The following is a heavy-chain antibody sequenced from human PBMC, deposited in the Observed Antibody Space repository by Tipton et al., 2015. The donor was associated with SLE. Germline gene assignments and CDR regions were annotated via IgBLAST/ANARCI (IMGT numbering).Heavy chain of an antibody. CDR3: ANQGNRNVDDACEI. CDR1: GGTFSSYA. J-gene: IGHJ3*02. Sequence: QSGAEVKKPGSSVKVSCKASGGTFSSYAISWVRQAPGQGLEWMGGIIPILGIANYERKFQGRVTITTGESTSTDNMEPNSLRSEDTTGNYFANQGNRNVDDACEIWGQGTMATASS. CDR2: IIPILGIA. D-gene: IGHD1-14*01. V-gene: IGHV1-69*05.